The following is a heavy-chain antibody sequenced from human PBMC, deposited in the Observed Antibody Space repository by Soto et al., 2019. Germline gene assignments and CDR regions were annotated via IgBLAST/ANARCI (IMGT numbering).Heavy chain of an antibody. Sequence: QVQLVESGGGWVQPGRSLRLSCEATGFSFTTYGMHWVRQAPGKGLEWVAVIGYDGNNKYYADSVEGRFTISRDNSKNPVLLQMKSLRGDDTAVYFCARGGVTGIVGIFGSPLDIWGQGTVVTVSS. J-gene: IGHJ3*02. V-gene: IGHV3-33*01. CDR3: ARGGVTGIVGIFGSPLDI. CDR2: IGYDGNNK. D-gene: IGHD1-1*01. CDR1: GFSFTTYG.